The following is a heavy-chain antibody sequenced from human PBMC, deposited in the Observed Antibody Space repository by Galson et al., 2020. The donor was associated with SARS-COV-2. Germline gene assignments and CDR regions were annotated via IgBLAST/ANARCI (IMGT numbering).Heavy chain of an antibody. V-gene: IGHV1-2*02. CDR2: INPNSGGT. J-gene: IGHJ5*02. CDR1: GYTFTGYY. Sequence: ASVKVSCKASGYTFTGYYMHWVRQAPGQGLEWMGWINPNSGGTNYAQKFQGRVTMTRDTSISTAYMELSRLRSDDTAVYYCAREGITMVRGVRGWCDPWGQGTLVTVSS. CDR3: AREGITMVRGVRGWCDP. D-gene: IGHD3-10*01.